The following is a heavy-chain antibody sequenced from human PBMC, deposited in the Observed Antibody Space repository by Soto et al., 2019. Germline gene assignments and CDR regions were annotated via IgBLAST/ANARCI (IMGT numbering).Heavy chain of an antibody. V-gene: IGHV1-18*01. CDR1: CYIFTSYG. J-gene: IGHJ4*02. D-gene: IGHD3-3*01. Sequence: GXSVKVSFKASCYIFTSYGITWVRQAPVQGLEWMGWISVYNGNTKYAQNLQGRVTLTTDTSTYTAYMELKSLQSDDTAVYYCARDFGSDLSAPGSVFDSWGQGALVTVYS. CDR2: ISVYNGNT. CDR3: ARDFGSDLSAPGSVFDS.